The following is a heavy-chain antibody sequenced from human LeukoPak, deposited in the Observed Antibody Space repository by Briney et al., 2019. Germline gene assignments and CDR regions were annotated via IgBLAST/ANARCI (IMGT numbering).Heavy chain of an antibody. Sequence: PGGSLRLSCAASGFTFSSYAMSWVRQAPGKGLEWVSAISGSGGSTYYADSVKGLFTISRDNSKNTLYLQMNSLRAEDTAVYYCANSPWKVPTGYWGQGTLVTVSS. D-gene: IGHD5-12*01. CDR2: ISGSGGST. J-gene: IGHJ4*02. CDR1: GFTFSSYA. CDR3: ANSPWKVPTGY. V-gene: IGHV3-23*01.